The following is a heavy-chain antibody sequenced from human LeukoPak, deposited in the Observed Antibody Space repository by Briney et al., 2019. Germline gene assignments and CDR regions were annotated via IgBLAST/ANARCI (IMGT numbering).Heavy chain of an antibody. J-gene: IGHJ3*02. CDR2: INHSGST. V-gene: IGHV4-34*01. Sequence: YPSETLSLTCAVYGGSFSGYYWSWIRQPPGKGLEWIGGINHSGSTNYNPSLKSRVTISVDTSKNQFSLKLSSVTAADTAVYYCARTRKVWSGYFAFDIWGQGTMVTVSS. D-gene: IGHD3-3*01. CDR3: ARTRKVWSGYFAFDI. CDR1: GGSFSGYY.